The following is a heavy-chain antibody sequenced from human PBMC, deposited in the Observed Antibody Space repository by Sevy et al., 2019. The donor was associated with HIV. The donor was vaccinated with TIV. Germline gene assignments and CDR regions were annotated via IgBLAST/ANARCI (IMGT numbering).Heavy chain of an antibody. CDR2: IKQDGSEK. V-gene: IGHV3-7*01. Sequence: GGSLRLSCVASGFTFRSYWMHWLRQAPGKGLEWVANIKQDGSEKYYVDSVKGRFTISRDKAKNSVFLQMDSLRAEDTAVYYCARSLYYWGQGSLVTVSS. J-gene: IGHJ4*02. CDR3: ARSLYY. CDR1: GFTFRSYW.